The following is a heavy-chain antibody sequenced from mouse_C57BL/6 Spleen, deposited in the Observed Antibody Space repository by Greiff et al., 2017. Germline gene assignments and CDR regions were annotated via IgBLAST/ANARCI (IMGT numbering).Heavy chain of an antibody. CDR1: GYSFTDYN. V-gene: IGHV1-39*01. J-gene: IGHJ2*01. CDR3: ASLYYYGSSGENYFDY. CDR2: INPNYGTT. D-gene: IGHD1-1*01. Sequence: EVQLQQSGPELVKPGASVKISCKASGYSFTDYNMNWVKQSTGKSLEWIGVINPNYGTTSYNQKFKGKATLTVDQSSSTAYMQLNSLTSEDSAVYYCASLYYYGSSGENYFDYWGQGTTLTVAS.